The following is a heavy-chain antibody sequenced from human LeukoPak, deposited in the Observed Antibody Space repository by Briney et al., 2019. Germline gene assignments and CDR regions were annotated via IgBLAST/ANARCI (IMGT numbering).Heavy chain of an antibody. CDR3: ARDRNSGSSLDI. CDR2: IYPYSGDT. Sequence: ASVKVSCKASGYTFTSYYMHWVRQAPGQGLEWMGWIYPYSGDTNYAQNFQGRVTMTRDTSISTAYMELSSLKPDDTAVYYCARDRNSGSSLDIWGQGTMLTVSS. CDR1: GYTFTSYY. J-gene: IGHJ3*02. D-gene: IGHD6-6*01. V-gene: IGHV1-2*02.